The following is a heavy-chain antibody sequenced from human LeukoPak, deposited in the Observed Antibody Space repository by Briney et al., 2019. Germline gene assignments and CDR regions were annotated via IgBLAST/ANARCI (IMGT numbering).Heavy chain of an antibody. CDR2: VYYSGST. CDR1: GGSVTSYY. J-gene: IGHJ4*02. CDR3: ARSYSSSWYDYFDY. D-gene: IGHD6-13*01. Sequence: SSETLSLTCTVSGGSVTSYYWSWIRQPPGEGLEWIGYVYYSGSTNYNPSLKSRVTISVDTSKNQFSLKLSSVTAADTAVYYCARSYSSSWYDYFDYWGQGTLVTVSS. V-gene: IGHV4-59*02.